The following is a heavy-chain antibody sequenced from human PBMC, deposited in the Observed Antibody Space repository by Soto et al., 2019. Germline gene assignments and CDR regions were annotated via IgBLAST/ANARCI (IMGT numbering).Heavy chain of an antibody. CDR2: ISAHNGNT. CDR3: ARGIVGATTYDY. D-gene: IGHD1-26*01. J-gene: IGHJ4*02. V-gene: IGHV1-18*01. Sequence: GASVKVSCKASGYTFTSYDISWVRQAPGQGLEWIGWISAHNGNTNYAQKLQGRVNMTTDTSTSTAYMELRSLRSEDTAVYYCARGIVGATTYDYWGQGTLVTVSS. CDR1: GYTFTSYD.